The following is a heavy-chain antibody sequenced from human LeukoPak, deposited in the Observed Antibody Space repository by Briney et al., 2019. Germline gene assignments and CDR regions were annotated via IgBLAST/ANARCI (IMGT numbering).Heavy chain of an antibody. CDR2: ISYDGSNK. CDR3: AKSGYYDSSGYYLFDY. D-gene: IGHD3-22*01. CDR1: GFTFSSYG. J-gene: IGHJ4*02. Sequence: GGSLRLSCAVSGFTFSSYGMHWVRQAPGKGLEWVAVISYDGSNKYYADSVKGRFTISRDNSKNTLYLQMNSLRAEDTAVYYCAKSGYYDSSGYYLFDYWGQGTLVTVSS. V-gene: IGHV3-30*18.